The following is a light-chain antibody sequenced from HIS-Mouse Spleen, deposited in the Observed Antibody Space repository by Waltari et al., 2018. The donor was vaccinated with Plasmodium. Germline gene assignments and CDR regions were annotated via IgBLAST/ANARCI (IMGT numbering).Light chain of an antibody. J-gene: IGKJ3*01. V-gene: IGKV3-15*01. CDR1: QSVSSN. Sequence: EIVMTQSPATLSVSPGERATLSCRASQSVSSNLAWYQQQPGQAPRLLIYGASTRATGSPARFSGSGSGTEFTLTISSLQSEDFAVYYCQQYNNWSFTFGPGTKVDIK. CDR3: QQYNNWSFT. CDR2: GAS.